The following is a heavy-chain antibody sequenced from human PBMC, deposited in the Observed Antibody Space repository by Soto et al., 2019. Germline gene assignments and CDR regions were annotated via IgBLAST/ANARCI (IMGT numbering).Heavy chain of an antibody. V-gene: IGHV3-64D*08. CDR2: ISSNGGST. CDR3: VKGSHRLLDAFDI. D-gene: IGHD5-12*01. Sequence: GGSLRLSCSASGVTFSSYAMHWVRQAPGKGLEYVSAISSNGGSTYYADSVKGRFTISRDNSKNTLYLQMSSLRAEDTAVYYSVKGSHRLLDAFDIWGQGTMVTVSS. J-gene: IGHJ3*02. CDR1: GVTFSSYA.